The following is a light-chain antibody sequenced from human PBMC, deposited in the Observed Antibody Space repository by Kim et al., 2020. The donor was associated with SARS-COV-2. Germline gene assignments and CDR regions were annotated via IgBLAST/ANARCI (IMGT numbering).Light chain of an antibody. J-gene: IGKJ5*01. CDR3: HQYEAHPRT. CDR2: EAS. Sequence: DIQLTQSPSSLSPSVGDRVTITCQASQDIRNYLNWFQQKPGRPPKPLIYEASKLQIGVPARFSGSGYGTHFVLTIRDLQPEDFATYYCHQYEAHPRTFGQGTRLEIK. V-gene: IGKV1-33*01. CDR1: QDIRNY.